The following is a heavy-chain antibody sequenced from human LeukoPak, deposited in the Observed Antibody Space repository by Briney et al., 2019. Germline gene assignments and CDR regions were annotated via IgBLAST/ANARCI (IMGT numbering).Heavy chain of an antibody. D-gene: IGHD2/OR15-2a*01. CDR1: GGSISSSSYY. V-gene: IGHV4-39*07. CDR2: TYYSGST. J-gene: IGHJ4*02. CDR3: AREAEYPGTYYFDY. Sequence: SETLSLTCTVSGGSISSSSYYWGWIRQPPGKGLEWIGSTYYSGSTYYNPSLKSRVTISVDTSKNQFSLKLSSVTAADTAVYYCAREAEYPGTYYFDYWGQGTLVTVSS.